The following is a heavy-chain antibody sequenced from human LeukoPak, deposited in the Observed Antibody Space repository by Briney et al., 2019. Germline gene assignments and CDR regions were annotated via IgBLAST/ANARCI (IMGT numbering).Heavy chain of an antibody. D-gene: IGHD6-19*01. J-gene: IGHJ6*02. Sequence: PSETLSLTCAVYGGSFSGYYWSWIRQPPGKGLEWIGEINHSGSTNYNPSLKSRVTISVDTSKNQFSLKLSSVTAAVTAVYYCASQSIAVSYYYYGMDVWGQGTTVTVSS. V-gene: IGHV4-34*01. CDR1: GGSFSGYY. CDR2: INHSGST. CDR3: ASQSIAVSYYYYGMDV.